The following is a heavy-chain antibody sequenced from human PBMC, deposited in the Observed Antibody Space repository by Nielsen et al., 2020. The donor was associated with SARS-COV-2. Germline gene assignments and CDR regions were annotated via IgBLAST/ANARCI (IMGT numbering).Heavy chain of an antibody. J-gene: IGHJ5*02. D-gene: IGHD2-2*01. CDR3: ARYCRSTSCYEKNWFDP. V-gene: IGHV4-34*01. CDR1: GGSFSAYY. Sequence: SETLSLTCAVYGGSFSAYYWSWIRQPPGKGLEWIGEINHSGSTNYNPSLKSRVTMSVDTSKNQFSLKLSSVTAADTAVYYCARYCRSTSCYEKNWFDPWGQGTLVTVSS. CDR2: INHSGST.